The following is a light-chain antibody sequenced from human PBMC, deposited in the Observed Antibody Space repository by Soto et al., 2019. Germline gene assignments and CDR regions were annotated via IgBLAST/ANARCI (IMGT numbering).Light chain of an antibody. V-gene: IGKV3-15*01. J-gene: IGKJ2*01. CDR3: QQGPNWPLT. CDR1: QSINSE. CDR2: GAS. Sequence: EIVMTQSPATLSLSPGERAALSCRASQSINSELAGYQQKPGQPPRLLIYGASTRATGVPARFTGSESGSEFTLTSRGLQSEDFSDYYCQQGPNWPLTFGQGTSLEI.